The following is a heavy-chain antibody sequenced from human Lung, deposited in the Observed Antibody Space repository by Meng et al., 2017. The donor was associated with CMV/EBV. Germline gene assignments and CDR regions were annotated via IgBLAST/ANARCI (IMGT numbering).Heavy chain of an antibody. Sequence: ASVKVSCKASGYTFTGYYMHWVRQAPGQGLEWMGWIIPNSGGTNYAQKFQGRVTMTRDTSISTAYMELSRLRSDDTAVYYCARACSSTSYYPYYYYYYGRDVWGQETTVTVSS. CDR3: ARACSSTSYYPYYYYYYGRDV. D-gene: IGHD2-2*01. CDR2: IIPNSGGT. J-gene: IGHJ6*02. CDR1: GYTFTGYY. V-gene: IGHV1-2*02.